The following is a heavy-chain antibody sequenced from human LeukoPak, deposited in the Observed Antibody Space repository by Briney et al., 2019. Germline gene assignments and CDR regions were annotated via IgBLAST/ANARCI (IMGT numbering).Heavy chain of an antibody. V-gene: IGHV4-30-4*01. CDR1: GGSVSSGDYY. CDR3: ARVSFRFGESRLDY. D-gene: IGHD3-10*01. J-gene: IGHJ4*02. Sequence: SQTLSLTCTVSGGSVSSGDYYWSWIRQPPGKGLEWIGYIYYSGSTYYNPSLKSRVTISVDTSRNQFSLELSSVTAADTAVYYCARVSFRFGESRLDYWGQGTLVTVSS. CDR2: IYYSGST.